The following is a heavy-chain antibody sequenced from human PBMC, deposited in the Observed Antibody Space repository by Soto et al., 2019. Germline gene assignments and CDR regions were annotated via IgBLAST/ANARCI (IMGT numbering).Heavy chain of an antibody. CDR2: INPATGAA. V-gene: IGHV1-2*02. D-gene: IGHD3-3*01. J-gene: IGHJ3*02. CDR3: ARGGGVGVAGSAAFDM. Sequence: QLHLVQSGAVVKKPGASVTVSCSASGYPVTAYYMHWVRQAPGRGLEWMGGINPATGAAKYTRTFQGRVTMTRDTSTSTVVMELSGLTSEDTAGFYCARGGGVGVAGSAAFDMWGQGTLVTVSS. CDR1: GYPVTAYY.